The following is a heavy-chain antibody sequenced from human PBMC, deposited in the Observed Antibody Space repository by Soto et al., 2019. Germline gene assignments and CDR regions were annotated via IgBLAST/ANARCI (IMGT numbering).Heavy chain of an antibody. D-gene: IGHD1-1*01. CDR3: ARVRQGCSANNCYFDP. V-gene: IGHV4-4*02. Sequence: KASETLSLTCTLSGGSVRAPDWWNCVRQSPDKGLEWIAEVHISGHSNYSPSLRSRVSVSIDSSKNQFYLNLNSVTAADTAIYYCARVRQGCSANNCYFDPWGQGTQVTVYS. CDR2: VHISGHS. CDR1: GGSVRAPDW. J-gene: IGHJ5*01.